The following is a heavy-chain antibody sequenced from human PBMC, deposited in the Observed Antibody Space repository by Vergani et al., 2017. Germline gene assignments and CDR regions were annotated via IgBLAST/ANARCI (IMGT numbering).Heavy chain of an antibody. V-gene: IGHV3-21*01. CDR1: GFTFSSYA. D-gene: IGHD2-15*01. CDR3: ASTPGGYCSGGSCSKFYYYYYGMDV. Sequence: EVQLLESGGGLVQPGGSLRLSCAASGFTFSSYAMNWVRQAPGKGLEWVSSISSSSSYIYYADSVKGRFTISRDNAKNSLYLQMNSLRAEDTAVYYCASTPGGYCSGGSCSKFYYYYYGMDVWGQGTTVTVSS. J-gene: IGHJ6*02. CDR2: ISSSSSYI.